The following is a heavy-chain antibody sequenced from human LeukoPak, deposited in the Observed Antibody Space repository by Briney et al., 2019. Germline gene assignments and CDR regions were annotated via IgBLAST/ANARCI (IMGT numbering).Heavy chain of an antibody. CDR1: VFTFSSYT. CDR2: VSGSGGNI. J-gene: IGHJ4*02. V-gene: IGHV3-23*01. CDR3: AASLPNIVVVPATKGPFGY. Sequence: GGSLRLSCAASVFTFSSYTMSWVRQAPGKGLEWVSAVSGSGGNIHYADSVKGRFTISRDNSKNTLYLQMNSLRAEDTAVYYCAASLPNIVVVPATKGPFGYWGQGALVTVSS. D-gene: IGHD2-2*01.